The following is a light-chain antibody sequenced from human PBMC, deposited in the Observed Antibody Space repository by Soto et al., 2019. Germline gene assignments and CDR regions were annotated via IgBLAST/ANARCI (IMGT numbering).Light chain of an antibody. CDR1: SSDVGGYNY. CDR2: EVN. V-gene: IGLV2-8*01. CDR3: SSYAGSSNLV. Sequence: QSALTQPPSASGSPGQSVSISCTGTSSDVGGYNYVSWYQQHPGKAPKLMIYEVNQRPSGVPDRFSGSKSDNTASLTVFRLQAEDEADYYCSSYAGSSNLVFGGGTKVTVL. J-gene: IGLJ2*01.